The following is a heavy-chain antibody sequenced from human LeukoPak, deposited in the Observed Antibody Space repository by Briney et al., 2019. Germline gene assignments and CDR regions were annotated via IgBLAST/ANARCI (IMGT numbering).Heavy chain of an antibody. Sequence: PGGSLRLSCAASGFTYSSYWMSWVRQAPGKGLEWVANIKQDGSEKYYVDSVKGRFTISRDNTENSLYLQMNYLTTDDTAVCYCARDRRVGGWGGAFDIWGQGTKVTVSS. J-gene: IGHJ3*02. CDR2: IKQDGSEK. D-gene: IGHD2-21*01. V-gene: IGHV3-7*01. CDR3: ARDRRVGGWGGAFDI. CDR1: GFTYSSYW.